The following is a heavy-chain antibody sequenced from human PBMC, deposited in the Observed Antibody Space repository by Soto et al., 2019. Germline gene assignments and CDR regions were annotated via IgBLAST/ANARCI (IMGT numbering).Heavy chain of an antibody. Sequence: QVHLVQSGAEVKKPGASVKVSCKASGYTFTSYGITWVRQAPGQGLEWMGWISAQNGNTDYAQKLQGRVIVTRDTSTSTAYMELRCLRSDDTAVYYCGRGRYGDSWGQGALVTVSS. CDR2: ISAQNGNT. CDR3: GRGRYGDS. V-gene: IGHV1-18*01. CDR1: GYTFTSYG. D-gene: IGHD1-1*01. J-gene: IGHJ4*02.